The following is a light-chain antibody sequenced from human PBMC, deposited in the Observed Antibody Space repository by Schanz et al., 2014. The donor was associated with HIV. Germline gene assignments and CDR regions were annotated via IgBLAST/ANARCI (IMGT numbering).Light chain of an antibody. CDR1: QTVSNN. J-gene: IGKJ1*01. CDR3: QQYGSSPWT. CDR2: GAS. V-gene: IGKV3-20*01. Sequence: EIVLTQSPGRLSLSPGERATLSCRASQTVSNNLAWYQQKRGQAPRLLIYGASTRATGIPDRFSGSASGTDFTLTISRLEPEDFAVYYCQQYGSSPWTFGQGTRVDVK.